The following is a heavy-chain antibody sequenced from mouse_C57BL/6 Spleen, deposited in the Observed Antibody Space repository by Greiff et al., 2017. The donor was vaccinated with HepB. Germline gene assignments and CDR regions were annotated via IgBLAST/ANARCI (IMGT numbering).Heavy chain of an antibody. Sequence: VQLQQSGAELVRPGASVTLSCKASGYTFTDYEMHWVKQTTVHGLEWIGAIDPETGGTAYNQKFKGKAILTADQSSSTAYMELRSLTSEDSAVYYCTRSGSQYWYFDVWGTGTTVTVSS. J-gene: IGHJ1*03. D-gene: IGHD6-1*01. CDR3: TRSGSQYWYFDV. V-gene: IGHV1-15*01. CDR2: IDPETGGT. CDR1: GYTFTDYE.